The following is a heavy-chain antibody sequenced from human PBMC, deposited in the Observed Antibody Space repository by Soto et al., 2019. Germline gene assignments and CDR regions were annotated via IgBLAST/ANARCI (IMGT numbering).Heavy chain of an antibody. CDR2: ISWDGGST. CDR3: ATSIAARQGGYWYFDL. CDR1: GFTFDDYT. Sequence: PGGSLRLSCAAPGFTFDDYTMHWVRQAPGKGLEWVSLISWDGGSTYYADSVKGRFTISRDNSKNSLYLQMNSLRTEDTALYYCATSIAARQGGYWYFDLWGRGTLVTVSS. D-gene: IGHD6-6*01. V-gene: IGHV3-43*01. J-gene: IGHJ2*01.